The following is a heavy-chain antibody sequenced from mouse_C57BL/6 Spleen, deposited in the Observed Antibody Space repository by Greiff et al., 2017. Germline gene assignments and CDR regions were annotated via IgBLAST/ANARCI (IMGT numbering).Heavy chain of an antibody. D-gene: IGHD1-1*01. V-gene: IGHV1-15*01. CDR3: TREGLLRSYYFDY. CDR2: IDTETGGT. J-gene: IGHJ2*01. CDR1: GYTFTDYE. Sequence: VQLQQSGAELVRPGASVTLSCKASGYTFTDYEMHWVKQTPVPGLEWIGAIDTETGGTAYNQTFTGKAILTADKSSSPAYMELRSLTSEDSAVYYCTREGLLRSYYFDYGVQGTTLTVSS.